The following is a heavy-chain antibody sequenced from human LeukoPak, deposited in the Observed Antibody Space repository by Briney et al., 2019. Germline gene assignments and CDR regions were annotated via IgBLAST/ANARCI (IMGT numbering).Heavy chain of an antibody. J-gene: IGHJ6*03. D-gene: IGHD6-13*01. CDR1: GYTFTSYG. CDR2: ISAYNGNT. CDR3: ARDRGSSWYGVYYYYYMDV. Sequence: GASVKVSCKASGYTFTSYGISWVRQAPGQGLEWMGWISAYNGNTNYAQKLQGRVTMTTDTSTSTAYMELRSLRSDDTAVYYCARDRGSSWYGVYYYYYMDVWGKGTTVTISS. V-gene: IGHV1-18*01.